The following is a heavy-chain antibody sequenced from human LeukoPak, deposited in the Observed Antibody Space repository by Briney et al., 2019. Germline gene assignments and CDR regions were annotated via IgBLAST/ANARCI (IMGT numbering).Heavy chain of an antibody. CDR3: ARHARVAAHTNHLDY. CDR1: GGSFSGYY. D-gene: IGHD6-6*01. V-gene: IGHV4-34*01. CDR2: INHSGST. Sequence: SETLSLTCAVYGGSFSGYYWSWIRQPPGKGLEWIGEINHSGSTNYNPSLKSRVTISVDTSKNHFSLKLSSVTAADTAVYYCARHARVAAHTNHLDYWGQGTLVTVSS. J-gene: IGHJ4*02.